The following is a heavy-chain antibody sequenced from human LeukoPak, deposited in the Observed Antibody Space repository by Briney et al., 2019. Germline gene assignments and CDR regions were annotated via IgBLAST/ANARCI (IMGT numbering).Heavy chain of an antibody. V-gene: IGHV3-7*04. CDR1: GFTFSDYY. Sequence: PGGSLRLSCAASGFTFSDYYMNWVRQAPGKGLEWVANINQDGSETYYVDSVEGRFTISRDNAKNSLYLQMNSLRAEDTAVYYCARAYLIDYWGQGTLVTVSS. J-gene: IGHJ4*02. D-gene: IGHD2-2*01. CDR3: ARAYLIDY. CDR2: INQDGSET.